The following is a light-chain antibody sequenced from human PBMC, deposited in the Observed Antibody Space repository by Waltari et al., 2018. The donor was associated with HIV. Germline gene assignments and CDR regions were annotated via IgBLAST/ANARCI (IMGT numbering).Light chain of an antibody. V-gene: IGLV2-8*01. CDR1: NSAIGTYDY. CDR2: EVT. J-gene: IGLJ2*01. Sequence: QSALTQPPSASGSPGQSVTLSCTGTNSAIGTYDYVSSYQQHPGKAPKLVISEVTKRPSGVSDLFSGSKSGNTAVLTVSGLQAEDEADYYCSSFANRDGFYVLFGGGTRLTVL. CDR3: SSFANRDGFYVL.